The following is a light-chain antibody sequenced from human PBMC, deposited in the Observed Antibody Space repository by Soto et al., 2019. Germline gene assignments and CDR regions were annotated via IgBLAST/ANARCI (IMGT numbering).Light chain of an antibody. CDR1: QRISYC. CDR3: QQYYSFRLT. J-gene: IGKJ4*01. CDR2: DAS. Sequence: DIQMTQSPSTLSASVGDRVTITCRASQRISYCLAWYQQKPGEAPKLLIYDASSLESGGPSRFSGSGYGTEFTLTISSLQPDDFATYYCQQYYSFRLTFGGGTQVEIK. V-gene: IGKV1-5*01.